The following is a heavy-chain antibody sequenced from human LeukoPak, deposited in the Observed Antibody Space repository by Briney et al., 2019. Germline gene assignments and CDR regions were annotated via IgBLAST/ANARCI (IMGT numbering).Heavy chain of an antibody. CDR1: GGSISSYD. D-gene: IGHD6-13*01. CDR2: IYYGGST. V-gene: IGHV4-59*13. Sequence: SETLSLTCTVSGGSISSYDWSWIRQPPGKGLEWIGDIYYGGSTKYNPDLKSRVTISVDTSKNQYSLKLSSVTAADTAVYYCARIAAAGGFDCWGQGTLVTVSS. J-gene: IGHJ4*02. CDR3: ARIAAAGGFDC.